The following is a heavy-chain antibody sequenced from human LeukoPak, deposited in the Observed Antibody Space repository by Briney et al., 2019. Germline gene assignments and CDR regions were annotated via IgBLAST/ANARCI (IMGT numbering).Heavy chain of an antibody. J-gene: IGHJ4*02. Sequence: ASVKVSRKASVYTFTGYYIHWVRQAPGQGLEWMGGIIPIFGTANYAHKFQGRVTLTADESTSTAYMELRSLRSEDTAVYYCARKVGATSRAYFDYWGQGTLVTVSS. CDR2: IIPIFGTA. CDR3: ARKVGATSRAYFDY. D-gene: IGHD1-26*01. CDR1: VYTFTGYY. V-gene: IGHV1-69*13.